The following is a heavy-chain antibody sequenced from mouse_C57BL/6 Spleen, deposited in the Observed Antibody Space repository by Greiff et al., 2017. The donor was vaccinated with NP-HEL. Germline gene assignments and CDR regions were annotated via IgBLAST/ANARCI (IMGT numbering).Heavy chain of an antibody. CDR1: GFNIKDYY. CDR3: TIYYYGSSTGDYAMDY. Sequence: VQLQQSGAELVRPGASVKLSCTASGFNIKDYYMHWVKQRPEQGLEWIGRIDPEDGDTEYAPKFQGKATMTADTSSNTAYLQLSSLTSEDTAAYYCTIYYYGSSTGDYAMDYWGQGTSVTVSS. J-gene: IGHJ4*01. D-gene: IGHD1-1*01. V-gene: IGHV14-1*01. CDR2: IDPEDGDT.